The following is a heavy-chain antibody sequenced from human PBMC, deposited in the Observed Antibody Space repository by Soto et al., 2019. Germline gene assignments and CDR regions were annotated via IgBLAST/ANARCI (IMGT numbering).Heavy chain of an antibody. D-gene: IGHD6-19*01. CDR2: ISGSGGST. V-gene: IGHV3-23*01. J-gene: IGHJ4*02. CDR1: GLTFSSYA. Sequence: EGSLRLSCAASGLTFSSYAMNWVRQAPGKGLEWVSAISGSGGSTYYADSVKGRFTISRDNSKNTLYLQMNSLRAEDTAVYYCAKEYEYSSGWERIDYWGQGTLVTVSS. CDR3: AKEYEYSSGWERIDY.